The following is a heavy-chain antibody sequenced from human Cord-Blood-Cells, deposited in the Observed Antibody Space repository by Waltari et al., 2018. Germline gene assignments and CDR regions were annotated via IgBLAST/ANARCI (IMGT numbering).Heavy chain of an antibody. CDR1: GYSISSGYY. CDR3: ARKGAAAGTEYFQH. V-gene: IGHV4-38-2*01. CDR2: IYHSGST. D-gene: IGHD6-13*01. Sequence: QVQLQESGPGLVKPTETLSPTCAVAGYSISSGYYWGCLRQPPGKGLEWIGSIYHSGSTYYNPSLKSGVTISVDTSKNQFSLKLSSVTAADTAVYYCARKGAAAGTEYFQHWGQGTLVTVSS. J-gene: IGHJ1*01.